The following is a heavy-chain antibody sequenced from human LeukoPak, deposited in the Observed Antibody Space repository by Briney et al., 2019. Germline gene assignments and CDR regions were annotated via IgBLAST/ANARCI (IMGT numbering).Heavy chain of an antibody. J-gene: IGHJ5*02. V-gene: IGHV3-33*01. CDR2: NK. CDR3: AREGSPYYDFWSGYYPWFDP. Sequence: NKYYADSVKGRFTISRDNSKNTLYLQMNSLRAEDTAVYYCAREGSPYYDFWSGYYPWFDPWGQGTLVTVSS. D-gene: IGHD3-3*01.